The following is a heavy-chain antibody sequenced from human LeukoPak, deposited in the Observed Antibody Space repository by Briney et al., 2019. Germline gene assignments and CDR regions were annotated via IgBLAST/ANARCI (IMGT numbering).Heavy chain of an antibody. CDR1: GFIFSDYA. CDR3: ARDFGGLRWNYYFDY. J-gene: IGHJ4*02. D-gene: IGHD4-23*01. V-gene: IGHV3-30*04. CDR2: ISHDGSNK. Sequence: GGSLRLSCAASGFIFSDYAMHWVRQAPGKGLEWVAIISHDGSNKYHADSVKGRFTISRDSSKNTLYLQMNSLIDEDTAVYLCARDFGGLRWNYYFDYWGQGTLVTVSS.